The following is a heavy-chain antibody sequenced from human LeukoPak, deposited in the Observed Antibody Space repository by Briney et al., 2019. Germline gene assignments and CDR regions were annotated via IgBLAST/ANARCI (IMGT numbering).Heavy chain of an antibody. CDR2: INPNSGGT. CDR1: GYTFTGYY. V-gene: IGHV1-2*02. J-gene: IGHJ4*02. CDR3: AREDRDYYDSSGYYVELFDY. D-gene: IGHD3-22*01. Sequence: ASVKVSCKASGYTFTGYYMHWVRQAPGQGLEWMGWINPNSGGTNYAQKLQGRVTMTTDTSTSTAYMELRSLRSDDTAVYYCAREDRDYYDSSGYYVELFDYWGQGTLVTVSS.